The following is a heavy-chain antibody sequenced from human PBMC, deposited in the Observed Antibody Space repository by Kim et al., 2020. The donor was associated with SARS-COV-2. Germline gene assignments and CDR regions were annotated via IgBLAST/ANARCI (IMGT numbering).Heavy chain of an antibody. CDR3: ARGERRGLLGTYRTGAFDS. J-gene: IGHJ4*01. CDR2: VYYLGTT. CDR1: GRSVSSGNYY. V-gene: IGHV4-61*03. D-gene: IGHD3-10*01. Sequence: SETLSLTCTVSGRSVSSGNYYWSWIQQPPGGGLEWIGYVYYLGTTNYNPSLKSRVSMSMDTSKNLFSLNLTSMTAADTAIYYCARGERRGLLGTYRTGAFDSWGHGTLVT.